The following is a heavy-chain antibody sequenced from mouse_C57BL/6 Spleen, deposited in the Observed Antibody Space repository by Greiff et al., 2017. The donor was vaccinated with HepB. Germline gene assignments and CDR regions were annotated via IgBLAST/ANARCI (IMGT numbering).Heavy chain of an antibody. CDR3: AKGLLLDAMDY. V-gene: IGHV1-54*01. CDR1: GYAFTNYL. J-gene: IGHJ4*01. Sequence: QVQLQQSGAELVRPGTSVKVSCKASGYAFTNYLIEWVKQRPGQGLEWIGVINPGSGGTNYNEKFKGKATLTADKSSSTAYMQLSSLTSEDSAVYFCAKGLLLDAMDYWGQGTSVTVSS. CDR2: INPGSGGT. D-gene: IGHD2-3*01.